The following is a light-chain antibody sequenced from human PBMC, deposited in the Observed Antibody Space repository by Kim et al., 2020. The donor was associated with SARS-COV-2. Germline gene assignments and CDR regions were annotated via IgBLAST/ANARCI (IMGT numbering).Light chain of an antibody. J-gene: IGLJ1*01. Sequence: GQRVTISCSGSSSDIGMNTVNWFQQRPGTAPKVLTNSNRQRPSGLPDRFSASKSGTAASLVISGLQSEDEADYYCAAWDDNLNGYLFGTGTKVTVL. CDR3: AAWDDNLNGYL. CDR2: SNR. V-gene: IGLV1-44*01. CDR1: SSDIGMNT.